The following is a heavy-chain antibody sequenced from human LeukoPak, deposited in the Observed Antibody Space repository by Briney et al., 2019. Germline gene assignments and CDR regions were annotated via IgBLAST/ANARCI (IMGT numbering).Heavy chain of an antibody. CDR1: GFTFSSYS. V-gene: IGHV3-21*01. CDR2: ISSSSSYI. CDR3: ARDQTGFYYYYMDV. J-gene: IGHJ6*03. Sequence: GGSLRLSCAASGFTFSSYSMNWVRQAPGKGLEWVSSISSSSSYIYYADSVKGRFTISRDNAKNSLYLQMNSLRAEDTAVYYCARDQTGFYYYYMDVWGKGTTVTVSS. D-gene: IGHD3-9*01.